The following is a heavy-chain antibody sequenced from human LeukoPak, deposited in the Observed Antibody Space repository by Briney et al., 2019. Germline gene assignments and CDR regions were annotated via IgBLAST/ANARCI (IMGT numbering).Heavy chain of an antibody. CDR2: IYYSGST. D-gene: IGHD1-26*01. V-gene: IGHV4-31*03. CDR3: ARDRHVGSPGGPNWFDP. CDR1: GGSISSGGYY. J-gene: IGHJ5*02. Sequence: PSETLSLTCTVSGGSISSGGYYWSWIRQHPGKGLEWIGYIYYSGSTYYNPSLKSRVTISVDTSKNQFSLKLSSETAADTAVYYRARDRHVGSPGGPNWFDPWGQGTLVTVSS.